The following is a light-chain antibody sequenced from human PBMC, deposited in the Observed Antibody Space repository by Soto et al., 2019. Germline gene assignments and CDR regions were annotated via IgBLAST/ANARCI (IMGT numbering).Light chain of an antibody. V-gene: IGKV3-20*01. CDR3: QQYGRSPLA. Sequence: EIVLTQSPGTLSSSPGERATLSCRASQSVSTSYLAWYQQRPGQAPRLLIYGASSRATGIPDRFSGSGSGTDFTLTISRLEPEDFAVYYCQQYGRSPLAFGEGTKVEIK. CDR1: QSVSTSY. CDR2: GAS. J-gene: IGKJ4*01.